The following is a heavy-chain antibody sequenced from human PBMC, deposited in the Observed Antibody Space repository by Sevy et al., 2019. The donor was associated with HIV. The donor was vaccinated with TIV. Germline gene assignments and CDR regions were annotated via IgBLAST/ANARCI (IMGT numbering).Heavy chain of an antibody. D-gene: IGHD6-19*01. V-gene: IGHV4-39*01. J-gene: IGHJ5*02. CDR2: IYYSGST. Sequence: SETLSLTCTVSGGSISRSNYYWGWIRQPPGKGLEWIGSIYYSGSTYYKPSLKSRVTISVDTSKNQFSLKLSSVTAAXXXVYYXXXXTXYXSGWYWFEPWGQGTLVTVSS. CDR3: XXXTXYXSGWYWFEP. CDR1: GGSISRSNYY.